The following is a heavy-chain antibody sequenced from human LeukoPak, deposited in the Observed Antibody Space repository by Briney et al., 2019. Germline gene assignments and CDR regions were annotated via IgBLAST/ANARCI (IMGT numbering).Heavy chain of an antibody. CDR1: GGSISSSSYY. D-gene: IGHD3-3*01. CDR2: IYYSGST. V-gene: IGHV4-39*07. CDR3: ARNLQFFWSGYYSFDY. Sequence: SETLSLTCTVSGGSISSSSYYWGWIRQPPGKGLEWIGSIYYSGSTNYNPSLKSRVTISVDTSKNQFSLKLSSVTAADTAVYYCARNLQFFWSGYYSFDYWGQGTLVTVSS. J-gene: IGHJ4*02.